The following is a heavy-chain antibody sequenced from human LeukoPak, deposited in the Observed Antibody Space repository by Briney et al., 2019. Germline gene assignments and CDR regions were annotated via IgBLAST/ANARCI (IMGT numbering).Heavy chain of an antibody. CDR1: GYTFTVYY. CDR2: INPNSGGT. CDR3: TSSSWQRGDY. J-gene: IGHJ4*02. D-gene: IGHD6-13*01. Sequence: SSVTVSCKASGYTFTVYYMHWVRQAPGQGLEWIGWINPNSGGTNYAQKFQGRVTMTEDTSTDTDYMELSSLRSEDTAVYYCTSSSWQRGDYWGQGTLVTVSS. V-gene: IGHV1-2*02.